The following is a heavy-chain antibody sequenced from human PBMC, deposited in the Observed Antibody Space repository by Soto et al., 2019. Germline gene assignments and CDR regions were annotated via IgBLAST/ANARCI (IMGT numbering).Heavy chain of an antibody. CDR3: ARRYSSSWSTDAFDI. CDR2: IYPGDSDT. Sequence: HGESLKISCKGSGYSFTIYWIGWVRQMPGKGLEWMGIIYPGDSDTRYSPSFQGQVTISADKSISTAYLQWSSLKASDTAMYYCARRYSSSWSTDAFDIWGQGTMVTVSS. V-gene: IGHV5-51*01. D-gene: IGHD6-13*01. J-gene: IGHJ3*02. CDR1: GYSFTIYW.